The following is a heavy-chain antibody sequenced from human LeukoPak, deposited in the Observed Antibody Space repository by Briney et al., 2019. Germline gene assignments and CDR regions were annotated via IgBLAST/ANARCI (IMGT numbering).Heavy chain of an antibody. CDR1: GFTFSSYW. V-gene: IGHV3-7*01. CDR2: IEQDGSEK. CDR3: ARGNLIAAAGTSYFDY. D-gene: IGHD6-13*01. Sequence: GGSLRLSCAASGFTFSSYWMSWVRQAPGKGLEWVANIEQDGSEKYYVDSVKGRFTISRDNAKNSLYLQMNSLRAEDTAVYYCARGNLIAAAGTSYFDYWGQGTLVTVSS. J-gene: IGHJ4*02.